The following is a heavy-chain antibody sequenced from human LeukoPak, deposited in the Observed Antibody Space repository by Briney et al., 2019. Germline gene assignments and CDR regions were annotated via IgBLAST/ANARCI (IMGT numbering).Heavy chain of an antibody. CDR2: ISYDGGNK. CDR1: GFTFSSYA. D-gene: IGHD6-13*01. CDR3: ARDRKGGSSARSGNYYYYYGMDV. V-gene: IGHV3-30*04. J-gene: IGHJ6*02. Sequence: PGRSLRLSCAASGFTFSSYAMHWVRQAPGKGLEWVAVISYDGGNKYYADSVKGRFTISRDNSKNTLYLQMNSLRAEDTAVYYCARDRKGGSSARSGNYYYYYGMDVWGQGTTVTVSS.